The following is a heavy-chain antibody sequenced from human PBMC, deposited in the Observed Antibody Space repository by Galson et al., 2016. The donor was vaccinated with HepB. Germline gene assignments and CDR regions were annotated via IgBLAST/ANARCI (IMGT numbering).Heavy chain of an antibody. J-gene: IGHJ2*01. Sequence: SVKVSCKASGYTFTSYHMHWVRQAPGQGLEWMGLINPSGGSTSYPQNFQGRVTVTRDTSTSTVYMELSSLRSEDTAVHYCARVAIVGVTDYWYFDLWGRGTLVIVSS. CDR1: GYTFTSYH. CDR3: ARVAIVGVTDYWYFDL. V-gene: IGHV1-46*01. D-gene: IGHD1-26*01. CDR2: INPSGGST.